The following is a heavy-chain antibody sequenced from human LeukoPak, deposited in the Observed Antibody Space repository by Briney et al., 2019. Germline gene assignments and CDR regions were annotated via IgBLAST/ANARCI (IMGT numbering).Heavy chain of an antibody. D-gene: IGHD3-9*01. CDR1: GFTFSSYG. J-gene: IGHJ2*01. Sequence: GGSLRLSCAASGFTFSSYGMHWVRQAPGKGLEWVAVISYDGSNKYYADSVKGRFTISRDNSKNTLYLQMNSLRAEDTAVYYCAKGPQSQILTGYYKGPSWYFDLWGRGTLVTVSS. V-gene: IGHV3-30*18. CDR2: ISYDGSNK. CDR3: AKGPQSQILTGYYKGPSWYFDL.